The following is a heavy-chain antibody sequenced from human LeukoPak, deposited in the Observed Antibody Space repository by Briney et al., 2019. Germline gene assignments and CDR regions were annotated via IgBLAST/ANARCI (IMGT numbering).Heavy chain of an antibody. D-gene: IGHD5-18*01. CDR2: ISYDGKVT. J-gene: IGHJ4*02. CDR1: GFTFSNFG. Sequence: PGEPLRLSCAASGFTFSNFGMHWVRQAPGKGLEWMAVISYDGKVTYYADSVKGRFTISRDNSKNTLYLQMNSLRAEDTAVYYCAKALEYSYGYYVSFFDYWGQGTLVTVSS. V-gene: IGHV3-30*18. CDR3: AKALEYSYGYYVSFFDY.